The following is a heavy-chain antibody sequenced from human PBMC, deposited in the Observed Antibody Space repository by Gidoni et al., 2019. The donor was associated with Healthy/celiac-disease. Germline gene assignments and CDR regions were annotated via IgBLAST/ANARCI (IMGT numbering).Heavy chain of an antibody. D-gene: IGHD3-10*01. CDR1: GFTFSSYS. CDR2: ISSMSSTI. V-gene: IGHV3-48*02. Sequence: EVQLVESGGGLVQPGGSLRLSCAASGFTFSSYSMNWVRQAPGKGLVWFYNISSMSSTIYSADSVKGRFTTPRDNAKNALYLQMNSRRDEDTAVYYWARDPRGGGGFDYWGQGTLVTVSS. CDR3: ARDPRGGGGFDY. J-gene: IGHJ4*02.